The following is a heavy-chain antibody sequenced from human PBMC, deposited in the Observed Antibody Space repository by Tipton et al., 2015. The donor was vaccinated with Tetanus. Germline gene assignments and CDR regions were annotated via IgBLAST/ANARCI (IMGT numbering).Heavy chain of an antibody. Sequence: QSGPEVKKPGASVKVSCKASGYTFTGYYMHWVRQAPGQGLEWMGWINPNSGGTNYAQKFQGRVTMTRDTSISTAYMELSRLRSDDTAVYYCARDIGSGGEGYFQHWGRAPWSPSPQ. D-gene: IGHD3-10*01. CDR3: ARDIGSGGEGYFQH. J-gene: IGHJ1*01. V-gene: IGHV1-2*02. CDR1: GYTFTGYY. CDR2: INPNSGGT.